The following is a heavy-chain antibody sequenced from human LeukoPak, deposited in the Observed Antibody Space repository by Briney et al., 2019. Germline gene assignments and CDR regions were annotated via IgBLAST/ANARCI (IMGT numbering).Heavy chain of an antibody. D-gene: IGHD3-10*01. Sequence: SVKVSCKASGGTFSSYAISWVRQAPGQGLEWMGGIIPIFGTANYAQKFQGRVTITADESTSTAYMELSSLRSEDTAVYYCARVFGVRGVLSLDYWGQGTLVTVSS. V-gene: IGHV1-69*13. CDR1: GGTFSSYA. CDR3: ARVFGVRGVLSLDY. J-gene: IGHJ4*02. CDR2: IIPIFGTA.